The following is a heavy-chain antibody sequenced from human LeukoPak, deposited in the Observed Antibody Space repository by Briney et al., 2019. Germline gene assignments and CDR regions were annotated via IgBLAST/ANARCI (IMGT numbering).Heavy chain of an antibody. CDR3: ARYGNGEWLAHYSFDM. V-gene: IGHV3-7*01. Sequence: GGSLRLSCAASGFALSKYWMSWVRQAPGKGLEWVANIKQDESEKYYVDSVKGRFTISRDNADNSLYLQMSSLKVEDTAVYYCARYGNGEWLAHYSFDMWGQGTMVTVSS. CDR2: IKQDESEK. CDR1: GFALSKYW. J-gene: IGHJ3*02. D-gene: IGHD6-19*01.